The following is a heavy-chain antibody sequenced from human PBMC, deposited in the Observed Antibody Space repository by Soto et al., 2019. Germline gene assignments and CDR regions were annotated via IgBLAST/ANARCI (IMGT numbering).Heavy chain of an antibody. CDR3: ARYRREAVAGYTLDN. CDR2: VYNSGST. Sequence: PSETLSLTCTVAGGSISSNYWTWIRQPPGKGLEWIGYVYNSGSTNYNPSLKSRVTISEDTSKSQFSLKVNSMTAADTAVYYCARYRREAVAGYTLDNWGQGILVTVSS. V-gene: IGHV4-59*01. J-gene: IGHJ4*02. CDR1: GGSISSNY. D-gene: IGHD6-13*01.